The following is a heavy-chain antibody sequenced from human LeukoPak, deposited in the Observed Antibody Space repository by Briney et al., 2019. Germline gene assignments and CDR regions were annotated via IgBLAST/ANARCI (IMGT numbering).Heavy chain of an antibody. D-gene: IGHD6-19*01. J-gene: IGHJ1*01. V-gene: IGHV3-21*01. CDR2: ISSSSSYI. CDR3: ATATPSGWIEYFQH. CDR1: GFTFSSYS. Sequence: GGSLRLSCAASGFTFSSYSMNWVRQAPGKGLEWVSSISSSSSYIYYADSVKGRFTISRDNAKNSLYLQMNSLRAEDTAVYYCATATPSGWIEYFQHWGQGTLATVSS.